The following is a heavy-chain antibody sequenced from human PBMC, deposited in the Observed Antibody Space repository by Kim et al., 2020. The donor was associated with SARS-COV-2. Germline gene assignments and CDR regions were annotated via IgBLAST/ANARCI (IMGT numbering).Heavy chain of an antibody. J-gene: IGHJ4*02. CDR1: GFTFSSYG. CDR3: AKDGEGFGEGHFDY. CDR2: ISYDGSNK. D-gene: IGHD3-10*01. Sequence: GGSLRLSCAASGFTFSSYGMHWVRQAPGKGLEWVAVISYDGSNKYYADSVKGRFTISRDNSKNTLYLQMNSLRAEDTAVYYCAKDGEGFGEGHFDYWGQG. V-gene: IGHV3-30*18.